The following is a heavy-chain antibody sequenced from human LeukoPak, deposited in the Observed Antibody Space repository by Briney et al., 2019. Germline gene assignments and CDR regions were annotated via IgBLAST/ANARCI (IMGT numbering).Heavy chain of an antibody. CDR1: GYTFTGYY. Sequence: GASVRVSCKASGYTFTGYYMHWVRQAPGQGLEWMGWINPNSGGTNYAQKFQGRVTMTRDTSISTAYMELSRLRSDDTAVYYCARDKYYGSGSYVYWGQGTLVTVSS. V-gene: IGHV1-2*02. D-gene: IGHD3-10*01. J-gene: IGHJ4*02. CDR2: INPNSGGT. CDR3: ARDKYYGSGSYVY.